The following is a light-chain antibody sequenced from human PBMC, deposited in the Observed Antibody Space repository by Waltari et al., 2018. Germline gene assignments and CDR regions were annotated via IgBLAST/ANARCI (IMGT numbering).Light chain of an antibody. CDR1: QSILTW. CDR3: QQYNTYSPGPT. Sequence: DIQMTQSPSTLSASVGDRVTITCRANQSILTWFAWYQQKPGKAPRLLMYKASSLQSGVPSRCSGSGSGTEFTLTISSLEPDDCATYYGQQYNTYSPGPTFGGGTKVEIK. V-gene: IGKV1-5*03. CDR2: KAS. J-gene: IGKJ4*01.